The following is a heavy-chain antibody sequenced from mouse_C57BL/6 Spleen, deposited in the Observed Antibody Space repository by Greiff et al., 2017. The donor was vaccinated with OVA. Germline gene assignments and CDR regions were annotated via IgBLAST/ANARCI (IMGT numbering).Heavy chain of an antibody. J-gene: IGHJ3*01. V-gene: IGHV5-17*01. CDR1: GFTFSDYG. CDR2: ISSGSSTI. D-gene: IGHD2-1*01. Sequence: EVQLVESGGGLVKPGGSLKLSCAASGFTFSDYGMHWVRQAPEKGLEWVAYISSGSSTIYYADTVKGRFTISRDNAKNTLFLQMTSLRSEDTAMYYCARRDGNYGAWFAYWGQETLVTVSA. CDR3: ARRDGNYGAWFAY.